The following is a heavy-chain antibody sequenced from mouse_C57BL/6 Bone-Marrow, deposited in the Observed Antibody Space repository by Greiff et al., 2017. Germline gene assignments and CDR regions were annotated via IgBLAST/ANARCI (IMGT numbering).Heavy chain of an antibody. Sequence: VQLQQSGAELARPGASVKLSCKASGYTFTSYGISWVKQRTGQGLEWIGEIYPRSGNTYYNEKFKGKATLTADKSSSTAYMELRSLTSEDSAVYFCARLDYCGSGESPRAMDDWGQGTSVTVSS. CDR2: IYPRSGNT. CDR3: ARLDYCGSGESPRAMDD. CDR1: GYTFTSYG. J-gene: IGHJ4*01. V-gene: IGHV1-81*01. D-gene: IGHD1-1*01.